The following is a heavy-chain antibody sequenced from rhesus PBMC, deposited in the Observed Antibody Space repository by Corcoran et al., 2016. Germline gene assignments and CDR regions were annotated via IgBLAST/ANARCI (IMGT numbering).Heavy chain of an antibody. CDR1: GGSFSSYW. Sequence: QVQLQESGPGLVKPSETLSLTCAVSGGSFSSYWWGWIRQPPGKGLEWIGSIYGSSGSTEYSPSLKSRATISRDTSKNQFSLKLSSVTAADTAVYYCARDRGYSSGWELDVWGPGVLVTVSS. CDR3: ARDRGYSSGWELDV. V-gene: IGHV4-160*01. J-gene: IGHJ5-1*01. D-gene: IGHD6-31*01. CDR2: IYGSSGST.